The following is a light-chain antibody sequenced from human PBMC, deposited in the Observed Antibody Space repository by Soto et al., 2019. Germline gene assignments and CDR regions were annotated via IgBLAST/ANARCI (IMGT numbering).Light chain of an antibody. V-gene: IGKV3-20*01. CDR1: QSVSNNY. CDR3: HQYGSSLWT. J-gene: IGKJ1*01. CDR2: GAS. Sequence: EIVLTQSPGTLSLSPGERATLSCRASQSVSNNYLAWYQQKPGQAPRLLIYGASNRATGIPDRFSGSGSGTDFTLTISRLEPEDFAVYYCHQYGSSLWTFGQGTKVEVK.